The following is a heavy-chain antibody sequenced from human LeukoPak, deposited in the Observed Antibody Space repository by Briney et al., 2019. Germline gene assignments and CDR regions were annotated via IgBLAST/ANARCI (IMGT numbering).Heavy chain of an antibody. CDR1: GFTFSSYA. Sequence: GGSLRLSCAASGFTFSSYAMSWVRQAPGKGLEWVSAISGSGGSTYYADSVKGRFTISRDNSKNTLYLQMNSLRAEDTAVYYCAKAGRLVRGVIIAKSGFDYWGQGTLVTVSS. CDR3: AKAGRLVRGVIIAKSGFDY. J-gene: IGHJ4*02. V-gene: IGHV3-23*01. CDR2: ISGSGGST. D-gene: IGHD3-10*01.